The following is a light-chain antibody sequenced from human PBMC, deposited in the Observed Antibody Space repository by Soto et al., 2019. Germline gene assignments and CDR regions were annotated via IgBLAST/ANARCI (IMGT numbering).Light chain of an antibody. J-gene: IGKJ5*01. Sequence: EVVLTQSPGTLSLSSGERATLSCRASQSVINSYLAWYQQKPGQAPRLLLYGAYNRATGIPDRFSGSGSGTEFTLTISSLQSEDFAVYYCQQYNSWPPITFGQGTRLEIK. V-gene: IGKV3-20*01. CDR2: GAY. CDR1: QSVINSY. CDR3: QQYNSWPPIT.